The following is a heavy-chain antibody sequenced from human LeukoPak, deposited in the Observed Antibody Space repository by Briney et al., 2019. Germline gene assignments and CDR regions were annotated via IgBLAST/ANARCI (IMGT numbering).Heavy chain of an antibody. J-gene: IGHJ4*02. CDR3: ASGHYGSSGYYYPFDY. CDR1: GGSIRSSSYY. CDR2: IYYSGST. Sequence: SETLSLTCTVSGGSIRSSSYYWGGIRQPPGKGLEWIGSIYYSGSTYYNPSLKSRVTISVDTSKNRVSLRLSSVTAADTAVYYCASGHYGSSGYYYPFDYWGQGTLVTVSS. D-gene: IGHD3-22*01. V-gene: IGHV4-39*01.